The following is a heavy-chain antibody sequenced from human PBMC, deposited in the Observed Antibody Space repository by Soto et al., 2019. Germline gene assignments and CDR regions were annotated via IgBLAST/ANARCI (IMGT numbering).Heavy chain of an antibody. CDR2: ISYDGSNK. J-gene: IGHJ4*02. CDR3: ASRPFDY. V-gene: IGHV3-30*03. Sequence: GGSLRLSCEASGFTFSAFGMHWVRQAPGKGLEWVAIISYDGSNKYYADSVKGRFTISRDNSKNTLYLQMNSLRAEDTAVYYCASRPFDYWGQGTLVTVSS. CDR1: GFTFSAFG.